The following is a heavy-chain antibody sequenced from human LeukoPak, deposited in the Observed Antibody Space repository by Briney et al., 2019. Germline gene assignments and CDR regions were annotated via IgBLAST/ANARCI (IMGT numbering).Heavy chain of an antibody. J-gene: IGHJ4*02. CDR2: INPTTGGT. CDR3: ARLVGLSTTASY. D-gene: IGHD5/OR15-5a*01. CDR1: GYTFVGYY. V-gene: IGHV1-2*02. Sequence: ASVKVSCKASGYTFVGYYLHWVRQAPGQGLEWMGWINPTTGGTNYAQKFQDRVTMTRDTSINTAYMELSGLTSDDTAVYYYARLVGLSTTASYWGQGTLVIVSS.